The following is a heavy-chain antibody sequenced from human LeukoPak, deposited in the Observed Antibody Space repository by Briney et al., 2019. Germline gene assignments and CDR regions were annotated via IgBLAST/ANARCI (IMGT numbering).Heavy chain of an antibody. V-gene: IGHV3-7*01. CDR3: ARADSSIAARLSRSSIFNYYYYMDV. D-gene: IGHD6-6*01. Sequence: GGSLRLSCAASEFTFISYWMTWVRQAPGKGLEWVANIKQDGSEKYYVDSVKGRFTISRDNAKNSLYLQMNSLRAEDTAVYYCARADSSIAARLSRSSIFNYYYYMDVWGKGTTVTVSS. CDR1: EFTFISYW. J-gene: IGHJ6*03. CDR2: IKQDGSEK.